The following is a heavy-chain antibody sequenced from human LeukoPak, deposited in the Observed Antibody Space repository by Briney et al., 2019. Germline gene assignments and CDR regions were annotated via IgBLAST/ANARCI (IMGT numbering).Heavy chain of an antibody. CDR1: GGSFSGYY. V-gene: IGHV4-34*01. J-gene: IGHJ4*02. CDR3: AREGRGYSGYDSLGDY. D-gene: IGHD5-12*01. Sequence: SETLSLTCAVYGGSFSGYYWSWIRQPPGKGLEWIGEINHSGSTNYNPSLKSRVTISVDTSKNQFSLRLSSVTAADTAVYYCAREGRGYSGYDSLGDYWGQGTLVTVSS. CDR2: INHSGST.